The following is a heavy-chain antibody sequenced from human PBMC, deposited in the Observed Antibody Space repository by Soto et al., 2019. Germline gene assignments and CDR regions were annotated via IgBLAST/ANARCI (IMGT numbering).Heavy chain of an antibody. J-gene: IGHJ5*02. V-gene: IGHV1-69*01. CDR3: ASDDYCSSTSCYTRGNWFDP. Sequence: QVQLVQSGAEVKKPGSSVKVSCKASGGTFSSYAISWVRQAPGQGLEWMGGIIPIFGTANYALKFQGRVTITADESTSTAYMELSSLRSEDTAVYYCASDDYCSSTSCYTRGNWFDPWGQGTLVTVSS. CDR2: IIPIFGTA. CDR1: GGTFSSYA. D-gene: IGHD2-2*02.